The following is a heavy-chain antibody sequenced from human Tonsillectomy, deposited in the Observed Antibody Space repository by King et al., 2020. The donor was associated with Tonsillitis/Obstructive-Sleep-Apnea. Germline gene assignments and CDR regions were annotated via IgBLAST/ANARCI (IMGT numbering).Heavy chain of an antibody. J-gene: IGHJ3*01. CDR3: ARGLVLWDSIPAAREDAFDL. CDR1: GGSFSGFS. CDR2: IYHSGGS. V-gene: IGHV4-34*01. Sequence: VQLQQWGAGLLKPSETLSLTCAVYGGSFSGFSWSWIRQSPGKGLEWIGEIYHSGGSNYNPSLKSRVTVSLDTSKNQFSLKLNSVTAADTAVYFCARGLVLWDSIPAAREDAFDLWGHGTLVTVSS. D-gene: IGHD2-2*01.